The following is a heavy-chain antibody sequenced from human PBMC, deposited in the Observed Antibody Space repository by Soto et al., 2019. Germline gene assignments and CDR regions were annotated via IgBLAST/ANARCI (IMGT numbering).Heavy chain of an antibody. CDR2: IYYSGST. V-gene: IGHV4-30-4*01. Sequence: QVQLQESGPGLVKPSQTLSLTCTVSGGSISSGDDYWSWIRQPPGKGLEWIGDIYYSGSTYYNPSLKSRVTISVDTSKNQFSLKLSSVTAADTAVYYCARAMVVTQNWFDPWGQGTLVTVSS. CDR3: ARAMVVTQNWFDP. D-gene: IGHD2-21*02. J-gene: IGHJ5*02. CDR1: GGSISSGDDY.